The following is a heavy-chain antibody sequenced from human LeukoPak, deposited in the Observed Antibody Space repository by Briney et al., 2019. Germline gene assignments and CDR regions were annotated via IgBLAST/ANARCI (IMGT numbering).Heavy chain of an antibody. J-gene: IGHJ6*02. CDR2: ISGSGGST. CDR1: GFTFSSYA. Sequence: GGSLRLSCAASGFTFSSYAMSWVRQAPGKGLEWVSAISGSGGSTYYADSVKGRFTISRDNAKNSLYLQMNSLRAEDTAVYYCARDRAAAAGGGADGMDVWGQGTTVTVSS. CDR3: ARDRAAAAGGGADGMDV. D-gene: IGHD6-13*01. V-gene: IGHV3-23*01.